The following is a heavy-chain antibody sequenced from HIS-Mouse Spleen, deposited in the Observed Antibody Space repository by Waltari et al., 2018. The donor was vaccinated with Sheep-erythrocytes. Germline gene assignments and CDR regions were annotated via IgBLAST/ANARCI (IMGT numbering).Heavy chain of an antibody. CDR2: IHYSGST. Sequence: QLQLQESGPGLVKPSETLSLTCTVSGGSISSSSYYWGWVRQPPGKGLAGIGSIHYSGSTYYNPSLKSRVTISVDTSKNQFSLKLSSVTAADTAVYYCARHKDTAMVHFDYWGQGTLVTVSS. CDR1: GGSISSSSYY. J-gene: IGHJ4*02. CDR3: ARHKDTAMVHFDY. V-gene: IGHV4-39*01. D-gene: IGHD5-18*01.